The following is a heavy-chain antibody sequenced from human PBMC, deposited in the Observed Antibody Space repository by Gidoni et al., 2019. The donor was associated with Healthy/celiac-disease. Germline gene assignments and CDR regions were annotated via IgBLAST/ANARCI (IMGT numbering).Heavy chain of an antibody. J-gene: IGHJ6*04. Sequence: QVQLVQSGSEVKKPGASVNVSCKASGYTFTSYDINWVRQATGQGLEWMGWMNPNSGNTGYAQKVQGRVTMTRNTSISTAYMELSSLRSEDTAVYYCARGHDGSGSSYYYYYYGMDVWGKGTTVTVSS. D-gene: IGHD3-10*01. CDR2: MNPNSGNT. V-gene: IGHV1-8*01. CDR1: GYTFTSYD. CDR3: ARGHDGSGSSYYYYYYGMDV.